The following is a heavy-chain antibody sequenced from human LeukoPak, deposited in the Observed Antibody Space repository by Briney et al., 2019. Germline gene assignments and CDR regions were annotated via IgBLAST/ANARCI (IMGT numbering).Heavy chain of an antibody. J-gene: IGHJ6*03. Sequence: GGSLTLSCAASGFTFSSYSINWLPQAPGKGREWVSSINSSSTYKYYSAPVKGRFTISRDNARSSLSLQLPSLSAEATAVYYRARDHRYGPFSHSYYYMDVWGNGTTVTVSS. CDR1: GFTFSSYS. CDR2: INSSSTYK. V-gene: IGHV3-21*06. CDR3: ARDHRYGPFSHSYYYMDV. D-gene: IGHD5-18*01.